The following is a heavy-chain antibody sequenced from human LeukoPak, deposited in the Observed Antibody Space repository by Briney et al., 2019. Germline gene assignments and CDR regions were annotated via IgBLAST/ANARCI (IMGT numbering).Heavy chain of an antibody. CDR1: GFTFSSYA. V-gene: IGHV3-23*01. D-gene: IGHD3-10*01. J-gene: IGHJ4*02. CDR2: ISGSGGST. CDR3: ARTKYYYGSGSYRHYFDY. Sequence: GGSLRLSCAASGFTFSSYAMSWVRQAPGKGLEWVSAISGSGGSTYYADSVKGRFTISRDNAKNSLYLQMNSLRAEDTAVYYCARTKYYYGSGSYRHYFDYWGQGTLVTVSS.